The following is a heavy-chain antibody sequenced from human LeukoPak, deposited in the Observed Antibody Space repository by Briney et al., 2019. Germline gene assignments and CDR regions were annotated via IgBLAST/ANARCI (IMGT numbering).Heavy chain of an antibody. CDR3: ARGYCGGDCLDY. Sequence: GGSLRLSCAASGFTFSSYAMHWVRQAPGKGLERVAVISYDGSNKYSADSVKGRFTISRDNSKNTLYLQMNSLRAEDTAVYYCARGYCGGDCLDYWGQGTLVTVSS. D-gene: IGHD2-21*01. J-gene: IGHJ4*02. CDR1: GFTFSSYA. V-gene: IGHV3-30*04. CDR2: ISYDGSNK.